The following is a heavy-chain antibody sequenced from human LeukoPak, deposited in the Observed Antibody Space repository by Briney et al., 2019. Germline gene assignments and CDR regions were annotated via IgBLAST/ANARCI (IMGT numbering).Heavy chain of an antibody. J-gene: IGHJ4*02. CDR1: GYTFTSYD. CDR2: MNPNSGNT. CDR3: ARSPAFRLRYFDWLLSRCFDY. V-gene: IGHV1-8*01. Sequence: ASVKVSCKASGYTFTSYDINWVRQATGQGLEWMGWMNPNSGNTGYAQKFQGRVTMTRNTSISTAYMELSSLRSEDTAVYYCARSPAFRLRYFDWLLSRCFDYWGQGTLVTVSS. D-gene: IGHD3-9*01.